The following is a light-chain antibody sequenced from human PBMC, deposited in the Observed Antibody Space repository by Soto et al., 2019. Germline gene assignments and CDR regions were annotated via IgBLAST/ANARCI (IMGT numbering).Light chain of an antibody. Sequence: EIPMTQSPSSLSASVGDRVTITCRASQSISNYLNWYQQKPGKAPKLLICAASNLQSGVPSRFSGSGSGTDFNLTISSLQPEDFATYYCQESYNTLTFTLGPGTKVDIK. J-gene: IGKJ3*01. CDR2: AAS. CDR3: QESYNTLTFT. V-gene: IGKV1-39*01. CDR1: QSISNY.